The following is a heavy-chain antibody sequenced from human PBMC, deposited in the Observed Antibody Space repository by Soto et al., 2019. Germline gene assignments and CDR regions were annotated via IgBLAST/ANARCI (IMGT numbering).Heavy chain of an antibody. J-gene: IGHJ4*02. CDR3: ARGTYCGGDCYSDFDY. V-gene: IGHV1-69*12. CDR2: IIPIFGTA. CDR1: GGTFSSCA. Sequence: QVQLVQSGAEVKKPGSSVKVSCKASGGTFSSCAISWVRQAPGQGLEWMGGIIPIFGTANYAQKFQGRVTITADESTSTAYMELSSLRSEDTAVYYCARGTYCGGDCYSDFDYWGQGTLVTVSS. D-gene: IGHD2-21*02.